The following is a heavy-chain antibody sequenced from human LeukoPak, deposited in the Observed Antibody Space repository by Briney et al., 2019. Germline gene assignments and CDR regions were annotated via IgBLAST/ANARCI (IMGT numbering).Heavy chain of an antibody. D-gene: IGHD6-13*01. Sequence: SETLSLTCTVSGGSISSYYWSWIRQPAGKGLEWIGRIYTSGSTNYNPSLKSRVTMSVDTSKNQFSLKLSSVTAADTDVYYCAREGYSSSWYDAFDIWGQGTMVTVSS. CDR3: AREGYSSSWYDAFDI. CDR1: GGSISSYY. V-gene: IGHV4-4*07. J-gene: IGHJ3*02. CDR2: IYTSGST.